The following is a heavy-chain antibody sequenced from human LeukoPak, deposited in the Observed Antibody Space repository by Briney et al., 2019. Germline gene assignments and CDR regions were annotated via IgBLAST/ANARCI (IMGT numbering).Heavy chain of an antibody. CDR3: ARDLGRTRGWLRLYYFDY. D-gene: IGHD5-24*01. CDR1: GGSISSSSYY. Sequence: SETLSLTCTVSGGSISSSSYYWGWIRQPAGKGLEWMGSIYYSGSTYYNPSLKSRVTISVDTSKNQFSLKLSSVTAADTAVYYCARDLGRTRGWLRLYYFDYWGQGTLVTVSS. CDR2: IYYSGST. J-gene: IGHJ4*02. V-gene: IGHV4-39*07.